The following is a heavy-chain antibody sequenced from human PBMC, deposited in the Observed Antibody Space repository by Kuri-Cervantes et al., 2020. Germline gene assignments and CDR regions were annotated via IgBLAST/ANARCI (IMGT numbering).Heavy chain of an antibody. CDR1: GGSFSGYY. V-gene: IGHV4-39*01. CDR3: ARSPFPNRRKWELPCRWFDP. D-gene: IGHD1-26*01. Sequence: ESLKISCAVYGGSFSGYYWGWIRQPPGKGLEWIGSIYYSGSTYYNPSLKSRVTISVDTSKNQFSLKLSSVTAADTAVYYCARSPFPNRRKWELPCRWFDPWGQGTLVTVSS. CDR2: IYYSGST. J-gene: IGHJ5*02.